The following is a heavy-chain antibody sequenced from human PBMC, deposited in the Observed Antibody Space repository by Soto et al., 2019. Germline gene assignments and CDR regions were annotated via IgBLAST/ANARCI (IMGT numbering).Heavy chain of an antibody. CDR2: IWYDGSNK. CDR1: GFTFSSYG. Sequence: QVQLVESGGGVVQPGRSLRLSCAASGFTFSSYGMHWVRQAPGKGLEWVAVIWYDGSNKYYADSVKGRFTISRDNSKNTLYLQMNSLRAEDTAVYYCARDRQRWLQLPRGGAFDIWGQGTMVTVSS. V-gene: IGHV3-33*01. D-gene: IGHD5-12*01. CDR3: ARDRQRWLQLPRGGAFDI. J-gene: IGHJ3*02.